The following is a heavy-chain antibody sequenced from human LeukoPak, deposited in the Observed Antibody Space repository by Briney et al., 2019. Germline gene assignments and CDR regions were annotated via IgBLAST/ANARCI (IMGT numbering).Heavy chain of an antibody. CDR2: IYHSGST. J-gene: IGHJ3*02. Sequence: PSETLSLTCTVSGGSISSYYWSWIRQPPGKGLEWIGSIYHSGSTYYNPSLKSRVTISVDTSKNQFSLKLSSVTAADTAVYYCASTIVVDAFDIWGQGTMVTVSS. CDR1: GGSISSYY. D-gene: IGHD2-15*01. V-gene: IGHV4-59*08. CDR3: ASTIVVDAFDI.